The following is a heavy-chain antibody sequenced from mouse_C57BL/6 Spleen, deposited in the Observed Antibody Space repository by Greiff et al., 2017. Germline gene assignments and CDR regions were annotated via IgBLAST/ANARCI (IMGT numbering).Heavy chain of an antibody. D-gene: IGHD1-1*01. CDR3: AREGGTTVVERAWFAY. CDR1: GYTFTSYG. J-gene: IGHJ3*01. V-gene: IGHV1-81*01. CDR2: IYPRSGNT. Sequence: QVQLQQSGAELARPGASVKLSCKASGYTFTSYGISWVKQRTGQGLEWIGEIYPRSGNTYYNEKFKGKATLTADKSSSTAYMELRSLTSEDSAVYFCAREGGTTVVERAWFAYWGQGTLVTVSA.